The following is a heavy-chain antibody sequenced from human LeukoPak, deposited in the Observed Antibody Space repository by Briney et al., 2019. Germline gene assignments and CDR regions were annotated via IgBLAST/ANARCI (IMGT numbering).Heavy chain of an antibody. CDR1: GFTLSSKV. CDR2: IIRGGTGT. D-gene: IGHD3-10*01. J-gene: IGHJ3*02. V-gene: IGHV3-74*01. Sequence: PAGSLRLSCAASGFTLSSKVMHWVRQAPGTGLVWVSRIIRGGTGTDYADSVKGRFTISRDIAKNSLYLQMNSLRAGDTAVYYCARAVGYGAGSYGFDIWGQGTTVTVSS. CDR3: ARAVGYGAGSYGFDI.